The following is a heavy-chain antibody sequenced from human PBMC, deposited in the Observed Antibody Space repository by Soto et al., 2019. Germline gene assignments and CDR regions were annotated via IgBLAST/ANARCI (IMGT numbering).Heavy chain of an antibody. CDR1: GFTFSTYS. V-gene: IGHV3-21*01. D-gene: IGHD2-15*01. J-gene: IGHJ2*01. CDR3: ARQYCSGGSCFRPTARNWYFDL. Sequence: EVQLVESGGGLVKPGGSLTLSCAASGFTFSTYSMNWVRQGPGKGLEWVSSISSSSSYIYSADSVKGRFTISRDNAQNSLYLPMNSLRAEDTAVYYCARQYCSGGSCFRPTARNWYFDLWGRGTLVTVSS. CDR2: ISSSSSYI.